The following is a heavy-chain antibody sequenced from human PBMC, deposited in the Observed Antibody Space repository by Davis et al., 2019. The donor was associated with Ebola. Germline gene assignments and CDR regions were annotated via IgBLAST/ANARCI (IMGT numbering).Heavy chain of an antibody. CDR1: GYTFNSFD. CDR3: ARGGYYGSGSYYPDY. Sequence: AASVKVSCKASGYTFNSFDIHWVRQATGQGLEWMGWMNPNSGNTGYAQRFQGRVTMTRNTSISTAYMELSSLRSEDTAVYYCARGGYYGSGSYYPDYWGQGTLVTVSS. CDR2: MNPNSGNT. J-gene: IGHJ4*02. D-gene: IGHD3-10*01. V-gene: IGHV1-8*01.